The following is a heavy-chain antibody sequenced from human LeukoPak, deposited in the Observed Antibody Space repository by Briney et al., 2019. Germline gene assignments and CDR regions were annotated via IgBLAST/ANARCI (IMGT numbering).Heavy chain of an antibody. V-gene: IGHV1-2*04. J-gene: IGHJ4*02. CDR3: ARDSGSGNNDY. D-gene: IGHD1-26*01. Sequence: ASVKVSCKASGYTFTGYYMHWVRQAPGQGLEWMGWINPNSGGTNYAQKFQGWVTMTRDTSISTAYMELSSLRSEDTAVYYCARDSGSGNNDYWGQETLVTVSS. CDR1: GYTFTGYY. CDR2: INPNSGGT.